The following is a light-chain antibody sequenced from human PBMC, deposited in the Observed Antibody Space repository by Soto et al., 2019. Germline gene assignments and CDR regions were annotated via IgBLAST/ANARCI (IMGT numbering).Light chain of an antibody. CDR2: AAS. CDR1: QGIRNY. J-gene: IGKJ5*01. Sequence: QMTQSRSSLSASVGDRVTITCRASQGIRNYLAWYQKKPGKAPKLLIYAASTLQSGVPSRFSGSGSGTDFTITISSMKNEDFATYYCQQSYSTTHTFGQGTRLEIK. CDR3: QQSYSTTHT. V-gene: IGKV1-39*01.